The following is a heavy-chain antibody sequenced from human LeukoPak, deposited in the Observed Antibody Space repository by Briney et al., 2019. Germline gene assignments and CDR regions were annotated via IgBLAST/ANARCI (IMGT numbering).Heavy chain of an antibody. CDR3: ARDYGGNSVY. CDR1: GFTFSSYW. J-gene: IGHJ4*02. Sequence: PGGSLRLSCAASGFTFSSYWMSWVRQTPGKGLEWVANIKEDGSEKYYVDSVKGRFTISRDNAKNSLYLQMNSLRAEDTAMYYCARDYGGNSVYWGQGTLVTVSS. D-gene: IGHD4-23*01. CDR2: IKEDGSEK. V-gene: IGHV3-7*01.